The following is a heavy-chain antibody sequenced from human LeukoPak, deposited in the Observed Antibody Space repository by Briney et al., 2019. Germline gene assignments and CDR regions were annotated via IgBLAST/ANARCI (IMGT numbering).Heavy chain of an antibody. CDR3: ASVLVQWFVP. CDR2: INSDCDT. V-gene: IGHV3-66*01. CDR1: GFTFSLTY. D-gene: IGHD2-8*02. Sequence: PSGSLTLTCAASGFTFSLTYIAWVRKPQAPGQERVSVINSDCDTYSYADSVKNRFTIARVNSSKTLYPQMNNLIVEDAAVEYFASVLVQWFVPWGQRDLVAVSS. J-gene: IGHJ5*02.